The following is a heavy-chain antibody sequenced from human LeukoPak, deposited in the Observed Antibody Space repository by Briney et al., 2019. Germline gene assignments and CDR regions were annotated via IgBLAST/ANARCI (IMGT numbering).Heavy chain of an antibody. CDR2: IIPILGIA. CDR3: ARSYDILTATPFY. V-gene: IGHV1-69*04. Sequence: SVKVSCKASGGTFSSYAISWVRQAPGQGLEWMGRIIPILGIANYAQKFQGRVTITADKSTSTAYMELSSLRSEDTAVYYCARSYDILTATPFYWGRGTLVTVSS. J-gene: IGHJ4*02. D-gene: IGHD3-9*01. CDR1: GGTFSSYA.